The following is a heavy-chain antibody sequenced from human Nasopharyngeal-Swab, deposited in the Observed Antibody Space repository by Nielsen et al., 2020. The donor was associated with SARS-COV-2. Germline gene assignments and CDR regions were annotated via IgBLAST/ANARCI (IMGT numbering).Heavy chain of an antibody. CDR1: GCTFSSYA. CDR3: ASELRFPDFQH. Sequence: SVKVSCKASGCTFSSYAISWVRQAPGQGLEWMGGIIPIFGTANYAQKLQGRVTINADKSTSTAYMQLSSLRSEDTAVYYCASELRFPDFQHWGQGTLVTVSS. V-gene: IGHV1-69*06. D-gene: IGHD5-12*01. J-gene: IGHJ1*01. CDR2: IIPIFGTA.